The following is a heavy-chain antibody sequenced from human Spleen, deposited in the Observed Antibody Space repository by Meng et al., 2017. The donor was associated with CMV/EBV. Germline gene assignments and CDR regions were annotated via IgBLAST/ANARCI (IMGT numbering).Heavy chain of an antibody. Sequence: GESLKISCAASGFTFSNYWMFWVRQAPGKGLEWVSTITGSGYRTHYADSVKGRFTISRDNSRNTLYLQMNSLRADDTAVYYCDASDYWGQGTQVTVSS. V-gene: IGHV3-23*01. CDR3: DASDY. CDR1: GFTFSNYW. J-gene: IGHJ4*02. CDR2: ITGSGYRT. D-gene: IGHD6-6*01.